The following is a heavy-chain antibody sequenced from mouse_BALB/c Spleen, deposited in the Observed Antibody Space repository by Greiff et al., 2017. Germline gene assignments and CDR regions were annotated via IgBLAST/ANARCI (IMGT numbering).Heavy chain of an antibody. CDR2: ISYSGST. D-gene: IGHD2-4*01. V-gene: IGHV3-2*02. CDR1: GYSITSDYA. CDR3: ARGRCMITTGYYYAMDY. Sequence: EVQLQQSGPGLVKPSQSLSLTCTVTGYSITSDYAWYWIRQFPGNKLEWMGYISYSGSTSYNPSIKSRISITRDTSKTQFFLQLNSVTTEDTATYDCARGRCMITTGYYYAMDYWGQGTSVTVSS. J-gene: IGHJ4*01.